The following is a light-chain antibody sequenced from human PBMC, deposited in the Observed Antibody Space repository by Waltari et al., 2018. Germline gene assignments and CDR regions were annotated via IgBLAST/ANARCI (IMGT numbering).Light chain of an antibody. V-gene: IGLV8-61*01. J-gene: IGLJ3*02. CDR3: SMYMGSGVWV. CDR1: YCSVRSPSY. CDR2: KGI. Sequence: QTVVTQEPSLSVSPGGAVTLTFALRYCSVRSPSYPTWYQQTPGQPPRTLVYKGISRSSGGPDRFSGSILGNTAALTITGAQADDESDYYCSMYMGSGVWVFGGGTKLTVL.